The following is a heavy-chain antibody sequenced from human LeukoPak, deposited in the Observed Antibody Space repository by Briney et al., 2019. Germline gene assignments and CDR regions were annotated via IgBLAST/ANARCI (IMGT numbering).Heavy chain of an antibody. Sequence: GASVKVSCKASGYTFTGYYMHWVRQAPGQGLEWMGWINPNSGGTNYAQKLQGRVTMTTDTSTSTAYMELRSLRSDDTAVYYCARDSGWYYDFWSGYLSYMDVWGKGTTVTVSS. CDR3: ARDSGWYYDFWSGYLSYMDV. CDR1: GYTFTGYY. CDR2: INPNSGGT. V-gene: IGHV1-2*02. D-gene: IGHD3-3*01. J-gene: IGHJ6*03.